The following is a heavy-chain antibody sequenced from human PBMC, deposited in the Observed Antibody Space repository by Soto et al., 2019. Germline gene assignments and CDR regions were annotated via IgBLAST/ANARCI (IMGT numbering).Heavy chain of an antibody. J-gene: IGHJ6*02. D-gene: IGHD6-13*01. CDR2: ISNDGNKK. CDR1: GFTFSRYG. CDR3: AKGRPSSSWNVISYFYYGMDV. Sequence: QVQVVESGGGVVQPGRSLRLCCAGSGFTFSRYGMHWIRQAPGKGLEWVALISNDGNKKYYEDSVKGRFTISRDNSKNTLYLQMNSLRPEDTAVYYCAKGRPSSSWNVISYFYYGMDVWGQGTTVTVSS. V-gene: IGHV3-30*18.